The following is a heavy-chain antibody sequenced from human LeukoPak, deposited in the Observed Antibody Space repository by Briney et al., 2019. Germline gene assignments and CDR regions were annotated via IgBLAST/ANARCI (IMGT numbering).Heavy chain of an antibody. CDR3: ARRQSKYSSSWYHFDP. V-gene: IGHV4-4*02. J-gene: IGHJ5*02. D-gene: IGHD6-13*01. Sequence: PSETLSLTCAVSGGSISSSNWWSWVRQPPGKGLEWIGEIYHSGSTSYNPSLKSRVTISVDKSKNQFSLKLSSVTAADTAVYYCARRQSKYSSSWYHFDPWGQGTLVTVSS. CDR1: GGSISSSNW. CDR2: IYHSGST.